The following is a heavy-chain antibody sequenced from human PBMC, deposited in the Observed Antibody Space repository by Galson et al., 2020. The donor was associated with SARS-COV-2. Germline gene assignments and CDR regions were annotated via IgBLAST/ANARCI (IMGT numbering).Heavy chain of an antibody. J-gene: IGHJ6*03. CDR3: VRQGVGDGYDYSYYYLDF. Sequence: GESLKISCQGSGYTFTNYYIGWVRQLPGKGLEWMGIIHPGDSDPRVSPSFQGQVTISVDTSINTAYLQWNSLKASDTAMYYCVRQGVGDGYDYSYYYLDFWGKGTAVTVSS. V-gene: IGHV5-51*01. D-gene: IGHD5-12*01. CDR2: IHPGDSDP. CDR1: GYTFTNYY.